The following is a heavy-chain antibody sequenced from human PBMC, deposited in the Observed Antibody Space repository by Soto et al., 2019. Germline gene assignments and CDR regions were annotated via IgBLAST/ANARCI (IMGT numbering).Heavy chain of an antibody. CDR2: ISGSGDRT. D-gene: IGHD5-12*01. CDR1: VFTFSTSV. J-gene: IGHJ3*01. CDR3: TWSLVARDAFDE. V-gene: IGHV3-23*01. Sequence: EVQLSESGGGLVQPGGSLRLSCAASVFTFSTSVMSWVRQAPGKGLQWVSSISGSGDRTHYADSVKGRFTVSRDNTNNTLYLDMNTVTADDTALYYCTWSLVARDAFDEWGQGTMVIVSS.